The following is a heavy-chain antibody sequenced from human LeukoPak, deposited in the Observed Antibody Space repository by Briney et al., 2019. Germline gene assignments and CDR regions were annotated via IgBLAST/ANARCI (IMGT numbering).Heavy chain of an antibody. J-gene: IGHJ6*04. CDR1: GFTFSSYG. V-gene: IGHV3-33*01. CDR2: IWYDGSNK. CDR3: ARDLSGGVHHFYYYYGMDV. Sequence: PGRSLRLSCAASGFTFSSYGMHWVRQAPGKGLEWVAVIWYDGSNKYYADSVKGRLTISRDNSKNTLYLQMNSLRAEDTAVYYCARDLSGGVHHFYYYYGMDVWGKGTTVTVSS. D-gene: IGHD2-15*01.